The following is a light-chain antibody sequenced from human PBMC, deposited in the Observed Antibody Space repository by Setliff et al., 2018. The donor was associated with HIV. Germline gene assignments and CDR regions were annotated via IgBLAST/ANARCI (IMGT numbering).Light chain of an antibody. Sequence: QSALAQPPSASGSPGQSVTISCTGTSSDVGGYNYVSWYQQHPGKAPKLMIYEVSTRPSGVPDRFSGSKSGNTASLTVSGLQAEDEADYYCSSYAGSKGNVFGTGTKVTVL. V-gene: IGLV2-8*01. CDR2: EVS. CDR1: SSDVGGYNY. J-gene: IGLJ1*01. CDR3: SSYAGSKGNV.